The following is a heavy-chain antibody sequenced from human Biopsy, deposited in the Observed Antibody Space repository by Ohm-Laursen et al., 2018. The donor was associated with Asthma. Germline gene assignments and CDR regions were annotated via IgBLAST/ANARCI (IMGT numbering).Heavy chain of an antibody. D-gene: IGHD3-22*01. J-gene: IGHJ4*02. CDR3: ARHQEAASYHYDGSIAY. CDR2: MYYSGSA. Sequence: SQTLSLTCSVSGGAIRTSGYYWGWIRQPPGKGLEWIGSMYYSGSAYYNPSLGSRVTISVDTSKNQFSLKRSSVTAADTAVYFCARHQEAASYHYDGSIAYWGQGIPVTVSS. V-gene: IGHV4-39*01. CDR1: GGAIRTSGYY.